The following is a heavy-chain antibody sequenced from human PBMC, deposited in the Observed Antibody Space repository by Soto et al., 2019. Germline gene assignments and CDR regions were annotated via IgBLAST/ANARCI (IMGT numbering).Heavy chain of an antibody. V-gene: IGHV1-58*01. CDR3: AAAKRGMIRDAFDI. CDR2: IVVGSGNT. CDR1: GFTFTSSA. Sequence: SVKVSCKASGFTFTSSAVQWVRQARGQRLEWIGWIVVGSGNTNYAQKFQERVTITRDMSTSTAYMELSSLRSEDTAVYYCAAAKRGMIRDAFDICGQGTMVTVSS. D-gene: IGHD3-16*01. J-gene: IGHJ3*02.